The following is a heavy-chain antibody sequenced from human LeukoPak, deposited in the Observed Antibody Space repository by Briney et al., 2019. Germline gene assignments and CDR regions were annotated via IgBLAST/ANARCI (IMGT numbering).Heavy chain of an antibody. CDR3: ARDDSESYAHFDY. CDR1: GYTFTDSY. V-gene: IGHV1-2*02. D-gene: IGHD1-26*01. CDR2: IIPNSGGT. J-gene: IGHJ4*02. Sequence: ASVMVSCKASGYTFTDSYMHWVRQAPGQGLEWMGWIIPNSGGTNYAQTFQGRVTMTRDTSISTVYMELSRLRSDDTAVYYCARDDSESYAHFDYWGQGTLVTVSS.